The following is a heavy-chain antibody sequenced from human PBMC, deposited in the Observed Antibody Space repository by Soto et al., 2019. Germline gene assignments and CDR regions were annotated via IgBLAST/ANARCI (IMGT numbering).Heavy chain of an antibody. CDR1: GFTFNTYN. Sequence: GGSLRLSCAASGFTFNTYNMNWVRQAPGKGLEWVSSISSRSSHIYYADSVKGRFTISRDNAKNSLYLQMASLRAEDTAVYYCARVYSYCYYYMDVWGKGTTVTVS. CDR3: ARVYSYCYYYMDV. CDR2: ISSRSSHI. J-gene: IGHJ6*03. V-gene: IGHV3-21*01. D-gene: IGHD1-26*01.